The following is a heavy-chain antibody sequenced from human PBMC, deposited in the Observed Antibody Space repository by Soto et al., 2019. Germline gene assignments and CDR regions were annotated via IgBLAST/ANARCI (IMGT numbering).Heavy chain of an antibody. J-gene: IGHJ4*02. CDR3: ARGLLWFGELPYLDY. V-gene: IGHV4-30-2*01. CDR1: GCSIRSGGYS. D-gene: IGHD3-10*01. CDR2: IYHSGST. Sequence: KPSETLSLTCTVSGCSIRSGGYSWSWIRQPPGKGLEWIGYIYHSGSTYYNPSLKSRVTISVDRSKNQFSLKLSSVTAADTAVYYCARGLLWFGELPYLDYWGQGTLVTVSS.